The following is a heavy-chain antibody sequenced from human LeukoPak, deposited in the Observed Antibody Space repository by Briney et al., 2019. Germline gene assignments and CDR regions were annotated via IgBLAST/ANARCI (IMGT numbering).Heavy chain of an antibody. D-gene: IGHD3-3*01. CDR3: AREANDFWSGYFDY. CDR2: ISSSSSTI. V-gene: IGHV3-48*01. J-gene: IGHJ4*02. Sequence: GGSLRLSCAASGFTFSSNSMNWVRQAPGKGLEWVSYISSSSSTIYYADSVKGRFTISRDNAKNSLYLQMNSLRAEDTAVYYCAREANDFWSGYFDYWGQGTLVTVFS. CDR1: GFTFSSNS.